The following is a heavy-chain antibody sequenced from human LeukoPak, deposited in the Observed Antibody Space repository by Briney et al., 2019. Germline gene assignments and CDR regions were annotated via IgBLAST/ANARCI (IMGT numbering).Heavy chain of an antibody. V-gene: IGHV4-59*01. CDR3: ASGPYPAAGTDHQFDY. CDR2: IYYSGST. Sequence: KPSETLSLTCTVSGASISSYYWSWIRQPPGKGLEWIGYIYYSGSTNYNPSLKGRVTISVDTSKNQFSLKLSSVTAADTAVYYCASGPYPAAGTDHQFDYWGQGTLVTVSS. J-gene: IGHJ4*02. D-gene: IGHD6-13*01. CDR1: GASISSYY.